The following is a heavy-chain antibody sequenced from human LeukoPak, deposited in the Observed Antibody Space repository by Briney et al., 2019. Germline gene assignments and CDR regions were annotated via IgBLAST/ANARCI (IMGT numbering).Heavy chain of an antibody. D-gene: IGHD3-10*01. CDR3: ARGRITMVRGVIITPDYYYYYMDV. J-gene: IGHJ6*03. CDR2: INHSGST. Sequence: SETLSLTCAVYGVSFSGYYWGWIRQPPGKGLEWIGEINHSGSTNYNPSLKSRVTISVDTSKNQFSLQLNSVTPEDTAVYYCARGRITMVRGVIITPDYYYYYMDVWGKGTTVTVSS. V-gene: IGHV4-34*01. CDR1: GVSFSGYY.